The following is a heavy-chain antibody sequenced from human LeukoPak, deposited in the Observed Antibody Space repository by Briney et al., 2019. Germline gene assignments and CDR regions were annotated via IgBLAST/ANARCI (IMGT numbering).Heavy chain of an antibody. J-gene: IGHJ4*02. D-gene: IGHD2-15*01. CDR3: AGEVEECCSGGSCYGAHY. CDR1: GGTFSSYA. V-gene: IGHV1-69*13. Sequence: GASVKVSCKASGGTFSSYAISWVRQAPGQGLEWMGGIIPIFGTANYAQKFQGRVTITADESTSTAYMELSSLRSEDTAVYYCAGEVEECCSGGSCYGAHYWGQGTLVTVSS. CDR2: IIPIFGTA.